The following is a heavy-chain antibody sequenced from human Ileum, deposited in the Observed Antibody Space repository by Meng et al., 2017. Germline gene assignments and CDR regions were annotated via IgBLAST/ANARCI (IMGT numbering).Heavy chain of an antibody. CDR1: GFSFSDSS. J-gene: IGHJ4*02. Sequence: GQLGGSGGSLVPAGGSLKLSCAASGFSFSDSSMHWVRQASGKGLEWVGHIRSKANNYATAYAASVKGRFTISRDESKNTAYLQMSSLKTEDTAVYYCTRLYSAGWGQGTLVTVSS. CDR3: TRLYSAG. D-gene: IGHD6-13*01. V-gene: IGHV3-73*01. CDR2: IRSKANNYAT.